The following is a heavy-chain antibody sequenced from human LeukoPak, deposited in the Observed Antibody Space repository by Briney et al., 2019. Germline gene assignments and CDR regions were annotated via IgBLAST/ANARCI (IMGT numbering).Heavy chain of an antibody. J-gene: IGHJ4*02. D-gene: IGHD6-6*01. V-gene: IGHV3-23*01. CDR1: GFTFSSYA. CDR2: ISGSGGST. Sequence: LPGGSLRLSCAASGFTFSSYAMSWVRQAPGKGLEWVSAISGSGGSTYYADSVKGRFTISRDNSKNTLYLQMNSLRAEDTAVYYCAKKGGYSSPSGIDYWGQGTLVTVSS. CDR3: AKKGGYSSPSGIDY.